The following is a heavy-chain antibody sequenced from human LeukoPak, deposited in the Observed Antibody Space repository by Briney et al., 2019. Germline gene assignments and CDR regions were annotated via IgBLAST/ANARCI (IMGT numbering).Heavy chain of an antibody. CDR2: IKQDGSEK. CDR3: ARGVGAAGEYYFDY. J-gene: IGHJ4*02. V-gene: IGHV3-7*01. Sequence: GGSLRLSCAASGFTFSSYWMSWVRQAPGKGLEGVANIKQDGSEKYYVDSVKGRFTISRDNAKNSLYLQMNSLRAEDTAVYYCARGVGAAGEYYFDYWGQGTLVTVSS. CDR1: GFTFSSYW. D-gene: IGHD1-26*01.